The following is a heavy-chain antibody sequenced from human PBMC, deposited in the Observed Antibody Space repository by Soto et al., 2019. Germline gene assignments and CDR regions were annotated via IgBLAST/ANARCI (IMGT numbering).Heavy chain of an antibody. V-gene: IGHV3-30-3*01. Sequence: QVQLVESGGGVVQPGRSLRLSCAASGFTFSSSAMHWVRQAPGKGLEWVAVISYDGSNKYYADSVKGRFTISRDNSKNTLYLQMNSLRAEDTAVYYCARDRGSGWYGGVYYFDYWGQGTLVTVSS. CDR1: GFTFSSSA. CDR3: ARDRGSGWYGGVYYFDY. CDR2: ISYDGSNK. D-gene: IGHD6-19*01. J-gene: IGHJ4*02.